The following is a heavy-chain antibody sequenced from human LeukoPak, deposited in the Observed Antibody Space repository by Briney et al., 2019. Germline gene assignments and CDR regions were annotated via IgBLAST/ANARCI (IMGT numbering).Heavy chain of an antibody. CDR1: GFTFSSYA. CDR3: SRDREVLRGDYVGAFDI. J-gene: IGHJ3*02. D-gene: IGHD4-17*01. V-gene: IGHV3-30-3*01. Sequence: GGSLRLSCAASGFTFSSYAMHWVRQAPGKGLEWVAVITYDGSNKYYADSVKGRFTLSRDNSKNTLYLQMNSLRAEYTPAYYCSRDREVLRGDYVGAFDIWGQGTMVTVSS. CDR2: ITYDGSNK.